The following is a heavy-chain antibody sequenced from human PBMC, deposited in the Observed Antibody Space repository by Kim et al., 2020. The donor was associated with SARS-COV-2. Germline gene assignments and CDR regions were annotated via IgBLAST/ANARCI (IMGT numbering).Heavy chain of an antibody. CDR1: GFTFKYYS. V-gene: IGHV3-48*02. CDR2: VSSINT. D-gene: IGHD1-26*01. CDR3: ARDGGIYSNTYYYMDV. Sequence: GGSLRLSCAASGFTFKYYSLNWVRQAPGKGLEWVSYVSSINTYYADSVQGRFTISRDNAKNSVYLQMNSLRDEDTAVYYCARDGGIYSNTYYYMDVWGKGTTVTVSS. J-gene: IGHJ6*03.